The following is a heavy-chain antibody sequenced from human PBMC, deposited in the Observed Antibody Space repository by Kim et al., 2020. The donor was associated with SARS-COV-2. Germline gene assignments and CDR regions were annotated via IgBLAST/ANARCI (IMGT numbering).Heavy chain of an antibody. D-gene: IGHD3-10*01. V-gene: IGHV4-31*03. CDR1: GGSISSGGYY. CDR2: IYYSGST. CDR3: VSERVVRGVIVC. J-gene: IGHJ4*02. Sequence: SETLSLTCTVSGGSISSGGYYWSWIRQHPGKGLEWIGYIYYSGSTYYNPSLKSRVTISVDTSKNQFSLKLSSVTAADTAVYYCVSERVVRGVIVCWGQGTLVTVS.